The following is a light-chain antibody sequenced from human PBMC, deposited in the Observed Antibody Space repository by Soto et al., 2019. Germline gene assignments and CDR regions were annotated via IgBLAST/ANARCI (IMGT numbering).Light chain of an antibody. V-gene: IGKV3-15*01. CDR2: GAS. CDR1: QSVSSN. J-gene: IGKJ1*01. Sequence: EIVMTQSPATLSVAPGERATLSCRASQSVSSNLVWYQQKPGQAPRLLIYGASTRATGIPARFSGSGSGTEFTLTISSLQSEDFALYYCQQYNNWPRTFGQGTKVDI. CDR3: QQYNNWPRT.